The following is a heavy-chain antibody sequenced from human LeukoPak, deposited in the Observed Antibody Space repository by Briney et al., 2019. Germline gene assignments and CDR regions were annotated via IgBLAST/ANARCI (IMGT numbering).Heavy chain of an antibody. V-gene: IGHV3-30*04. J-gene: IGHJ4*02. D-gene: IGHD4-23*01. CDR2: ISYGGTYK. CDR1: GFTFSNYA. Sequence: GGSLRLSCAASGFTFSNYAMHWVRQAPGKGLEWVAVISYGGTYKDYADSVKGRFTISRDSSKNMLYLQMNSLRVEDTAVYYCARGAHKWDDYGGFFDYWGQGTLVTVSS. CDR3: ARGAHKWDDYGGFFDY.